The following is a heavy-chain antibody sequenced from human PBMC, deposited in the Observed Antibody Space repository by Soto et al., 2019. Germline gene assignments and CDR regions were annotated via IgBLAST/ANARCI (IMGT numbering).Heavy chain of an antibody. J-gene: IGHJ5*02. CDR1: GGTFSNYA. V-gene: IGHV1-69*01. CDR3: ARDNPYTNSFGNWFDP. CDR2: IIPVFGTV. Sequence: QVRLVQSGAEVKKPGSSVKVSCKASGGTFSNYAITWLRLAPGQGLEWLGGIIPVFGTVNYAQKFQGRVTITADESTRTAYMGLNRLRSEDTAVYYCARDNPYTNSFGNWFDPWGQGTLVIVS. D-gene: IGHD6-13*01.